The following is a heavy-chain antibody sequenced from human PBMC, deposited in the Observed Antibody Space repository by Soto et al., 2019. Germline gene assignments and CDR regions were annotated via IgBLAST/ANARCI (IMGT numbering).Heavy chain of an antibody. Sequence: TLSLTCTVSGGSISSGGYYWSWIRQHPGKGLEWIGYIYYSGSTYYNPSLKSRVTISVDTSKNQFSLKLSSVTAADTAVYYCGRAAAQNNWFDPWGKGTLVTVSS. CDR3: GRAAAQNNWFDP. J-gene: IGHJ5*02. CDR2: IYYSGST. D-gene: IGHD6-13*01. V-gene: IGHV4-31*03. CDR1: GGSISSGGYY.